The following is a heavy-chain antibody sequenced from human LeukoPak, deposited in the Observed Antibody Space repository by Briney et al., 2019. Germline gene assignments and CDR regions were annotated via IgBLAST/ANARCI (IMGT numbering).Heavy chain of an antibody. V-gene: IGHV3-23*01. J-gene: IGHJ4*02. CDR1: GXTFSNYA. D-gene: IGHD3-22*01. CDR3: AKDLDSTGYFYGGDN. CDR2: ISTSDNT. Sequence: GGSLRLSCTASGXTFSNYAMNWVRQAPGKGLEWVSLISTSDNTHYTDSVKGRFTISRDISKNTLYLQMNSLRAEDTAVYYCAKDLDSTGYFYGGDNWGQGTLVTVSS.